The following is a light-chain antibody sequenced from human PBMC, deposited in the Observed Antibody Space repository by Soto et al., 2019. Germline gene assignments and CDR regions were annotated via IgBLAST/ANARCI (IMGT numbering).Light chain of an antibody. CDR3: QTVDKWPL. J-gene: IGKJ5*01. Sequence: DSVLRQCPDTLTLSRGERAKSXGMGSRRVRSGHLAWYQRQPGQAPRLVIFDASNRDSGTTERFTGSGYGTQFNITISILQSEDFAVYACQTVDKWPLVGQGTRLEIK. V-gene: IGKV3D-20*02. CDR1: RRVRSGH. CDR2: DAS.